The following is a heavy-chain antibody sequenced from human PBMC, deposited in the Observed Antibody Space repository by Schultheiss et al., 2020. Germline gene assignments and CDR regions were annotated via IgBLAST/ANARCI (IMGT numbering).Heavy chain of an antibody. V-gene: IGHV4-59*12. CDR2: IYYSGRT. CDR1: GGSISSDH. D-gene: IGHD6-19*01. CDR3: ARESYSSGWSGGMDV. Sequence: SETLSLTCTVSGGSISSDHWSWIRQPPGKGLEWIGYIYYSGRTNYNPSLNSRVTISVDTSKNQFSLKLSSVTAADTAVYYCARESYSSGWSGGMDVWGQGTTVTVSS. J-gene: IGHJ6*02.